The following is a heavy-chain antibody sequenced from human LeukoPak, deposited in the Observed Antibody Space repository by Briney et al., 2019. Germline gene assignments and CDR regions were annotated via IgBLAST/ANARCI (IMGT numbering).Heavy chain of an antibody. CDR3: AKQGYSGYDFSFDY. CDR1: GYSFTSYW. J-gene: IGHJ4*02. Sequence: GESLTIACKGSGYSFTSYWIGWVRQVPGKGLEWMGIIYRGDSDTRYSPSFQGQVTISADKSISTAYLQWRSLKDSATAMYYCAKQGYSGYDFSFDYWGQGTLSPSPQ. D-gene: IGHD5-12*01. V-gene: IGHV5-51*01. CDR2: IYRGDSDT.